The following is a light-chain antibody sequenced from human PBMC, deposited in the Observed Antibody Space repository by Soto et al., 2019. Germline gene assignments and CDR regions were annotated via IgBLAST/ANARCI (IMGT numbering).Light chain of an antibody. CDR3: LHHPTFPWT. CDR2: MAS. V-gene: IGKV1-17*01. CDR1: QGIGNA. J-gene: IGKJ1*01. Sequence: DIQMTQSPSSLSASVGDRVTITCRASQGIGNALDWYQHQPGKAPKRLIYMASSLQGGVPSRFSGSGSGTEFTLTISSLQPEDFATYYGLHHPTFPWTFGQGTKVEIK.